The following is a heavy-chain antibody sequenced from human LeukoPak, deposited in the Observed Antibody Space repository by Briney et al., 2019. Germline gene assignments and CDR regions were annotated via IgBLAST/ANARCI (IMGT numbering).Heavy chain of an antibody. V-gene: IGHV3-48*03. CDR2: ISGSGSTI. D-gene: IGHD4-17*01. Sequence: PGGSLRLSCAASGFTFSSYEMNWVRQAPGKGLEWVSYISGSGSTIYYADSVKGRFTISRDNAKNSLYLQMNSLRAEDAAVYYCARDPYYGDYVVWGQGTLVTVSS. J-gene: IGHJ1*01. CDR1: GFTFSSYE. CDR3: ARDPYYGDYVV.